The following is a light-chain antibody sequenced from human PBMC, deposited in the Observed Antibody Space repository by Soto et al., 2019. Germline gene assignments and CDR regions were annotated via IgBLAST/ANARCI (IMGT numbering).Light chain of an antibody. CDR1: SSDVGGYNF. J-gene: IGLJ1*01. Sequence: QSVLTQPASVSGSPGQSITISCTGTSSDVGGYNFVSWYQQHPGKAPKLMIYDVSNRPSGVSSRFSGSKSDNTASLTISGLQAEDEADYRCISYTSSSTYVFGTGTKLTVL. V-gene: IGLV2-14*03. CDR3: ISYTSSSTYV. CDR2: DVS.